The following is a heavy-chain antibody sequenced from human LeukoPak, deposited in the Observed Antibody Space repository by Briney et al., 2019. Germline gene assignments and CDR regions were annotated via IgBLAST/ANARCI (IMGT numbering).Heavy chain of an antibody. CDR2: ISYDGSNK. Sequence: PGGSLRLSCADSGFTFSSYGMHWVRQAPGKGLEWVAVISYDGSNKYYADSVKGRFTISRDNSKNTLYLQMNSLRAEDTAVYYCATLYGDDAFDIWGQGTMVTVSS. J-gene: IGHJ3*02. CDR1: GFTFSSYG. CDR3: ATLYGDDAFDI. V-gene: IGHV3-30*03. D-gene: IGHD4-17*01.